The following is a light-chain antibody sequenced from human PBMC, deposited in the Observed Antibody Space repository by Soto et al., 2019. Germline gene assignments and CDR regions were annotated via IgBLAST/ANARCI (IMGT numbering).Light chain of an antibody. CDR3: GTWDSSLSAGV. CDR2: DNN. J-gene: IGLJ3*02. V-gene: IGLV1-51*01. CDR1: SSNIGNNY. Sequence: SVLTQPPPVSAAPGQKVTISCSGSSSNIGNNYVSWYQQLPGTAPKLLIYDNNKRPSGIPDRFSGSKSGTSATLGITGLQTGDEADYYCGTWDSSLSAGVFGGGTKVTVL.